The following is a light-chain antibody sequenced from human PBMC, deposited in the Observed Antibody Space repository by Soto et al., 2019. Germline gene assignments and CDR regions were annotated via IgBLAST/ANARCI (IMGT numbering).Light chain of an antibody. V-gene: IGLV1-40*01. CDR1: SSNIGAGYD. J-gene: IGLJ1*01. CDR3: QSYDSSLSGYV. Sequence: VLTQPPSVSGAPGQRVTISCTGSSSNIGAGYDVHWYQQLPGTAPKLLIYGNSNRPSGVPDRFSGSKSGTSASLAITGLQAEDEADYYCQSYDSSLSGYVFGTGTKSPS. CDR2: GNS.